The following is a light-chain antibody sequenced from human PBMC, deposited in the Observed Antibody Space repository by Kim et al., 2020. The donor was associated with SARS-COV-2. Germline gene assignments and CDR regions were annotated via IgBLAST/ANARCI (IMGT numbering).Light chain of an antibody. CDR2: AAS. J-gene: IGKJ2*01. CDR1: QTISSY. CDR3: QQSYSIPYT. Sequence: DIQMTQSPSSLSASVGDRVTITCRASQTISSYLNWYQQKPGKAPKFLIYAASSLQSGVPSRFSGSESGTDFTLTISSLQPEDFATYYCQQSYSIPYTFGQGTKLEI. V-gene: IGKV1-39*01.